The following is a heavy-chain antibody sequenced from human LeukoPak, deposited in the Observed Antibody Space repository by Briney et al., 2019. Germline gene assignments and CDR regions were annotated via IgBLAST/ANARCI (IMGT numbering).Heavy chain of an antibody. CDR3: ARSSEGRYYYDSSGFSYYYYYMDV. V-gene: IGHV4-59*01. CDR2: IYYSGST. Sequence: SESLSLTCTVSGGSISSYYWSWIRQPPGKGLEWIGYIYYSGSTYYNPSLRSRVTISVDTSKNQFSLKLSSVTAADTAVYYCARSSEGRYYYDSSGFSYYYYYMDVWGKGTTVTISS. CDR1: GGSISSYY. J-gene: IGHJ6*03. D-gene: IGHD3-22*01.